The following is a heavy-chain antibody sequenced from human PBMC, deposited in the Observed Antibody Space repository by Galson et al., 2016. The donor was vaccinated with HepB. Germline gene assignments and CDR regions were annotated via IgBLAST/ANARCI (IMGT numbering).Heavy chain of an antibody. CDR1: GFPFHKYN. CDR3: HSLSLDPPFDL. CDR2: IGVSSSYT. D-gene: IGHD3/OR15-3a*01. V-gene: IGHV3-21*01. Sequence: SLRLSCAASGFPFHKYNMNWIRQAPGKGLESVASIGVSSSYTYHAESVAGRFGISRDTAKQSIFLHIRDLRTEDTARYFCHSLSLDPPFDLWGPGTLVAVSS. J-gene: IGHJ2*01.